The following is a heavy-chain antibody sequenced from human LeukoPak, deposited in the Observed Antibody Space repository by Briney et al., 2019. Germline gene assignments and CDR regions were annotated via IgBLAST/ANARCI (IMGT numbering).Heavy chain of an antibody. CDR3: ARDSFSNYLLPFDY. Sequence: GGSLRLSCAASGFTFSGYSMNWVRQAPGKGLEWVSYISSSSSTIYYADSVKGRFTISRDNAKNSLYLQMNSPRAEDTAVYYCARDSFSNYLLPFDYWGQGTLVTVSS. CDR1: GFTFSGYS. D-gene: IGHD4-11*01. CDR2: ISSSSSTI. V-gene: IGHV3-48*01. J-gene: IGHJ4*02.